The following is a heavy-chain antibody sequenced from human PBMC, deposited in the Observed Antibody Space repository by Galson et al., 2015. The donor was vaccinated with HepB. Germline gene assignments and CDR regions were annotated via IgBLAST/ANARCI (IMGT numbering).Heavy chain of an antibody. CDR3: ASSGGPGNWYFDL. J-gene: IGHJ2*01. D-gene: IGHD1-14*01. CDR1: GYSISSGYY. Sequence: TLSLTCTVSGYSISSGYYWGWIRQPAGKGLEWIGRIYTSGGTNYNPSLKSRVTMSVDTSKNQFSLKLSSVTAADTAVYYCASSGGPGNWYFDLWGRGTLVTVSS. V-gene: IGHV4-61*02. CDR2: IYTSGGT.